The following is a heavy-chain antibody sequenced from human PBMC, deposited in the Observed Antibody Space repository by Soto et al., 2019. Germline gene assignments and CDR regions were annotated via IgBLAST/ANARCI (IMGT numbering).Heavy chain of an antibody. CDR3: ARDASDDYGSGFAC. V-gene: IGHV3-7*01. Sequence: ESGGGLVQPGGSLRLSCAASGFTFSRYWMSWVRQAPGKGLEWVDNIKQDGSEKHYVDSVKGRFTISRDNAKNSLYLQMNTLRAEDTAVFYCARDASDDYGSGFACWGQGTVFTVSA. D-gene: IGHD3-10*01. CDR1: GFTFSRYW. J-gene: IGHJ4*02. CDR2: IKQDGSEK.